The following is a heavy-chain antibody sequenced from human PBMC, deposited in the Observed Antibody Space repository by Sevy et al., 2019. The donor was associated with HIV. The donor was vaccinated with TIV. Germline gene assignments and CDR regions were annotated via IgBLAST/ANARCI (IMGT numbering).Heavy chain of an antibody. CDR1: GFTFSSYS. Sequence: GGSLRLSCAASGFTFSSYSMNWVRQAPGKGLQWVSSVSSSSSYIYYADSVRGRFTISIDNVKNSLYLQMNSLRAEDTAVYYCARDLHNDNGDYRSKHDAFEVWGQGTMVTVSS. CDR2: VSSSSSYI. J-gene: IGHJ3*01. D-gene: IGHD4-17*01. CDR3: ARDLHNDNGDYRSKHDAFEV. V-gene: IGHV3-21*01.